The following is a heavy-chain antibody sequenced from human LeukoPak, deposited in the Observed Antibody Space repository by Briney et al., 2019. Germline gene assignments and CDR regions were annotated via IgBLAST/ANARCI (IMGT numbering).Heavy chain of an antibody. CDR1: GFTFSSYA. D-gene: IGHD6-19*01. CDR2: ISGSGGST. J-gene: IGHJ4*02. CDR3: AKSPYTAVAGTWDY. V-gene: IGHV3-23*01. Sequence: GGSLRLSCAASGFTFSSYAMSWVRQAPGKGLEWVSAISGSGGSTYYADSVKGRFTISRDNAKNSLYLQMNSLRAEDTAVYYCAKSPYTAVAGTWDYWGQGTLVTVSS.